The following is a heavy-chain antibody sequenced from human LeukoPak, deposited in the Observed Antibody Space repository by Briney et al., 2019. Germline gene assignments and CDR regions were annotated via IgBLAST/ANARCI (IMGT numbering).Heavy chain of an antibody. J-gene: IGHJ4*02. CDR3: ARVAVVVTAEDFFDY. CDR1: GYAFTSYG. V-gene: IGHV1-18*01. D-gene: IGHD2-21*02. Sequence: ASVKVSCKASGYAFTSYGISWVRQAPGQGLEWMGWISAYNGNTNYAQKLQGRVTMTTDTSTSTAYMELRSLRSDDTAVYYCARVAVVVTAEDFFDYWGQGTLVTVSS. CDR2: ISAYNGNT.